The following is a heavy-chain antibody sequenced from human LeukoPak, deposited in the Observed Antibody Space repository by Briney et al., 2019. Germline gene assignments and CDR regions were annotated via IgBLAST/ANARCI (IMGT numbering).Heavy chain of an antibody. CDR3: AKEDTIGWYVPFDY. D-gene: IGHD6-19*01. CDR2: ISGRWGST. CDR1: GFTFSSYA. Sequence: GGSLRLLCAASGFTFSSYAMRWVRQAPGKGLEGVSAISGRWGSTYYADSVKGRLTISRDNSKNTVYLQMNSLRAEDTAVYYCAKEDTIGWYVPFDYWGQGTLVTVSS. J-gene: IGHJ4*02. V-gene: IGHV3-23*01.